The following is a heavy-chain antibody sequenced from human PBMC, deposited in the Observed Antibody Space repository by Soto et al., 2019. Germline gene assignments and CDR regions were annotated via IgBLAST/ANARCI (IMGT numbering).Heavy chain of an antibody. Sequence: QGQLVQSGAEVRKPGSSVKVSCQASGGTFSRHAISWVRQAPGKGLEWMGGIIPIFGTANHDPKFQARVTIIADESKRPVYMELSSLRSEATAMYYCARGWGYDSNDYYYAYWGQGTLVIVAS. D-gene: IGHD3-22*01. CDR3: ARGWGYDSNDYYYAY. CDR1: GGTFSRHA. J-gene: IGHJ4*02. V-gene: IGHV1-69*01. CDR2: IIPIFGTA.